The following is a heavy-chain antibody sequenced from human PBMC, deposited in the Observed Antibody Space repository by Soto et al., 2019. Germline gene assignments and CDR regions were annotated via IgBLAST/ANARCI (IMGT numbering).Heavy chain of an antibody. D-gene: IGHD1-26*01. CDR3: ARGVGSSPPQY. CDR2: IYASGSP. CDR1: GGSVSVYY. J-gene: IGHJ4*02. V-gene: IGHV4-59*02. Sequence: ETLSLTCTISGGSVSVYYWSWIRQSTGQGLEWIGYIYASGSPYYNPSLRSRVTISADTSKNQISLKLTSPTAADTAVYYCARGVGSSPPQYWGRGTLVTVS.